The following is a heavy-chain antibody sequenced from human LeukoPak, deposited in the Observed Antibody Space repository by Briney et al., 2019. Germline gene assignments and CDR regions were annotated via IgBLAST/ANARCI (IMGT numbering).Heavy chain of an antibody. Sequence: PGGSLRLSCAASGFTFSSYSMYWVRQAPGKGLEWVGRIKSNTDGGTTDYAAPVKGRFTISRDDSKNTLYLQMNSLKTEDTAMYYCTAYYYGSGTYYNAHYWGQGSLVTVSS. V-gene: IGHV3-15*01. CDR1: GFTFSSYS. CDR3: TAYYYGSGTYYNAHY. CDR2: IKSNTDGGTT. J-gene: IGHJ4*02. D-gene: IGHD3-10*01.